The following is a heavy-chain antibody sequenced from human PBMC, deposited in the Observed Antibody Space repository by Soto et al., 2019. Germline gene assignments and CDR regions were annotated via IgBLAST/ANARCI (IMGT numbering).Heavy chain of an antibody. CDR3: ARDGTTVKKRDYYYYGMDV. D-gene: IGHD4-17*01. Sequence: ASETLSLTCTVSGGSISSYYWSWIRQPPGKGLEWIGYIYYSGSTNYNPSLKSRVTISVDTSKNQFSLKLSSVTAADTAVYYCARDGTTVKKRDYYYYGMDVCGQVTTVTVSS. J-gene: IGHJ6*02. V-gene: IGHV4-59*01. CDR1: GGSISSYY. CDR2: IYYSGST.